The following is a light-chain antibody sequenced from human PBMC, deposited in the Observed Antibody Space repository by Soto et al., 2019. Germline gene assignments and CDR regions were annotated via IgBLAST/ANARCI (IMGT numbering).Light chain of an antibody. V-gene: IGLV6-57*04. Sequence: NFMLTQPHSVSASPGQTVTISCTRSSGSIASNYVQWYQQRPGSAPTTVIYEDNQRPSGVPDRFSGSIDSSSNSASLTISGLKTEDEYYYYCQSSDSTGVFGGGTKLTVL. CDR1: SGSIASNY. J-gene: IGLJ2*01. CDR2: EDN. CDR3: QSSDSTGV.